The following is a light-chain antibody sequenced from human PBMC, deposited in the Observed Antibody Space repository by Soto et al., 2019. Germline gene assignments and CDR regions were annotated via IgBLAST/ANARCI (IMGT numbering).Light chain of an antibody. CDR1: QGISCW. CDR2: AAA. J-gene: IGKJ1*01. V-gene: IGKV1-12*01. Sequence: DIQMTQSPSSVSASVGDRVTITCRASQGISCWLAWYEQKPGKAPKLLIYAAASLQSRVPSRFSGSGSGTEFNLTVSSLQPDDFAPCYCHQANSLAQTFCQPTKLAIK. CDR3: HQANSLAQT.